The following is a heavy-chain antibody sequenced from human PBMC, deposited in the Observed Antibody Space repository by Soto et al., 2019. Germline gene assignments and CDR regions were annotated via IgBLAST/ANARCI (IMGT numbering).Heavy chain of an antibody. V-gene: IGHV4-30-2*01. CDR2: MYHSGNT. CDR1: GGSITSGGYS. J-gene: IGHJ5*02. CDR3: ASSKYDVVAGSVWFAP. Sequence: QLQLQESGSGLVKPSETLSLNCAVSGGSITSGGYSWGWIRQPPGQGVEWIGYMYHSGNTYYNPSLRGRVTTSLDHSRNQFYLRLNAVTAADTAVYFCASSKYDVVAGSVWFAPWGQGTLVTVSS. D-gene: IGHD2-21*01.